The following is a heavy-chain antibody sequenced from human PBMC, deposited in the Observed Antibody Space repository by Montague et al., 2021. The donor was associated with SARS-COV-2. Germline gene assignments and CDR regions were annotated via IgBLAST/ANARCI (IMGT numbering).Heavy chain of an antibody. Sequence: SLRLSCSASGFTFDEYAMHWVRQAPGKGLEWVSGISWNSNKIGYXESVKGRFTASRDNAKNAVYLQMNSLRAEDTALYFCARPFYGGVGTNFFYYYAMDVWGQGTTVTVSS. D-gene: IGHD4-23*01. J-gene: IGHJ6*02. CDR3: ARPFYGGVGTNFFYYYAMDV. V-gene: IGHV3-9*01. CDR2: ISWNSNKI. CDR1: GFTFDEYA.